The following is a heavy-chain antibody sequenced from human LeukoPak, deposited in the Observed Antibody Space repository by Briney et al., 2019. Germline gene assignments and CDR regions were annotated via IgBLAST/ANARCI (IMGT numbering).Heavy chain of an antibody. D-gene: IGHD7-27*01. V-gene: IGHV5-51*01. CDR3: ARRTGEWFDP. CDR1: GYNFPTYW. CDR2: IYPGDSDT. J-gene: IGHJ5*02. Sequence: GESLEISCKGSGYNFPTYWIGWVRQMPGKGLQWMGIIYPGDSDTRYSPSFQGQVTISADKSISTAYLQWSSLKASDTAMYYCARRTGEWFDPWGQGTLVTVSS.